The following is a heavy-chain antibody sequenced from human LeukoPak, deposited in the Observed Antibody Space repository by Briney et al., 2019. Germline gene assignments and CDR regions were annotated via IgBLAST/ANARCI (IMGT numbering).Heavy chain of an antibody. Sequence: GGSLRLSCAASGFTFSSYSMNWVRQAPGKGLEWVSSTCSTRTYICYADSVKGRFTISRDNAKNSVYLQMDSLRAEDTAVYYCARGFGGYCSSTSCLVTIDYWGQGIPVTVSS. J-gene: IGHJ4*02. CDR2: TCSTRTYI. CDR1: GFTFSSYS. V-gene: IGHV3-21*01. CDR3: ARGFGGYCSSTSCLVTIDY. D-gene: IGHD2-2*01.